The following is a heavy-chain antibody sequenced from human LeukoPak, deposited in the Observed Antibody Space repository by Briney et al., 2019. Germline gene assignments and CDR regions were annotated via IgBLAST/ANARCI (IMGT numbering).Heavy chain of an antibody. V-gene: IGHV1-3*01. CDR3: ARVGSYGGPPVDDY. CDR2: INAGNGNT. CDR1: GYTFTSYA. J-gene: IGHJ4*02. D-gene: IGHD4-23*01. Sequence: ASVKVSCKASGYTFTSYAMHWVRQAPGQRLEWMGWINAGNGNTKYSQKFQGRVTITRDTSASTAYMELSSLGSEDTAVYYCARVGSYGGPPVDDYWGQGTLVTVSS.